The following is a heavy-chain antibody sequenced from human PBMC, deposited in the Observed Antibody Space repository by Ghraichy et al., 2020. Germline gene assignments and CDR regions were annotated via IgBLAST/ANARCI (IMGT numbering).Heavy chain of an antibody. J-gene: IGHJ4*02. Sequence: SETLSLTCAVYGGSFSGYYWSWIRQPPGKGLEWIGEINHSGSTNYNPSLKSRVTISVDTSKNQFSLKLSSVTAADTAVYYCARGGRYYDSSGYPYLYYFDYWGQGTLVTVSS. CDR2: INHSGST. D-gene: IGHD3-22*01. V-gene: IGHV4-34*01. CDR1: GGSFSGYY. CDR3: ARGGRYYDSSGYPYLYYFDY.